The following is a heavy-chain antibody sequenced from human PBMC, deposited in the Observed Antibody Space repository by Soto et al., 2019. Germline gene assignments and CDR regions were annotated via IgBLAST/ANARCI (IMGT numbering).Heavy chain of an antibody. V-gene: IGHV3-30-3*01. J-gene: IGHJ4*02. Sequence: GGSLRLSCAASGFTFSSYAMHWVRQAPGKGLEWVAVISYDGSNKYYADSVKGRFTISRDNSKNTLYLQMNSLRAEDTAVYYCAREGLDYWGQGTLVTVSS. CDR2: ISYDGSNK. CDR3: AREGLDY. CDR1: GFTFSSYA.